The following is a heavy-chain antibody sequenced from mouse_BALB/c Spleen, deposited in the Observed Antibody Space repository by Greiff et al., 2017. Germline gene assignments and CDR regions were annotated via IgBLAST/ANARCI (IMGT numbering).Heavy chain of an antibody. D-gene: IGHD2-3*01. V-gene: IGHV2-9*02. CDR1: GFSLTSYG. J-gene: IGHJ4*01. CDR3: ARDRVTNAMDY. CDR2: IWAGGST. Sequence: VKLVESGPGLVAPSQSLSITCTVSGFSLTSYGVHWVRQPPGKGLEWLGVIWAGGSTNYNSALMSRLSISKDNSKSQVFLKMNSLQTDDTAMYYCARDRVTNAMDYWGQGTSVTVSS.